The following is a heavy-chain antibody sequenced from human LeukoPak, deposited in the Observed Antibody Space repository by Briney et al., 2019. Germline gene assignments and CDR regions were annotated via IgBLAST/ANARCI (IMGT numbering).Heavy chain of an antibody. V-gene: IGHV4-4*07. Sequence: PSETLSLTCTVSGGSISGYYWSWIRQSAGKGLEWIGRTFTSGSTNYNPSLKSRITMSVDTSKNQFSLRLSSVTAADTAVYYCARGYCSGGSCYSGSWFDPWGQGTLVTVSS. CDR2: TFTSGST. CDR3: ARGYCSGGSCYSGSWFDP. CDR1: GGSISGYY. J-gene: IGHJ5*02. D-gene: IGHD2-15*01.